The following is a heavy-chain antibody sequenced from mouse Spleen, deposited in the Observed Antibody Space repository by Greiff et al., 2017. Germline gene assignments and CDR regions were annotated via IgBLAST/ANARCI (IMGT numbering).Heavy chain of an antibody. CDR2: IFPGSGST. CDR3: ARRYYSNYYFDY. CDR1: GYTFTDYY. J-gene: IGHJ2*01. Sequence: VKLQESGPELVKPGASVKISCKASGYTFTDYYINWVKQRPGQGLEWIGWIFPGSGSTYYNEKFKGKATLTVDKSSSTAYMLLSSLTSEDSAVYFCARRYYSNYYFDYWGQGTTLTVSS. V-gene: IGHV1-75*01. D-gene: IGHD2-5*01.